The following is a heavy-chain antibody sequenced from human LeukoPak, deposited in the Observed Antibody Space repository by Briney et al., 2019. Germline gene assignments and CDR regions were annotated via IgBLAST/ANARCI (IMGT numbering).Heavy chain of an antibody. CDR2: ISSSSSTI. V-gene: IGHV3-48*01. CDR1: GFTFSSYS. Sequence: GGSLRLSCAASGFTFSSYSMNWVRQAPGKGLEWVSYISSSSSTIYYADSVKGRFTISRDNAKNSLYLQMNSLRAEDTAVYYCARTELGYSNWLDPWGQGTLVTVSS. CDR3: ARTELGYSNWLDP. J-gene: IGHJ5*02. D-gene: IGHD6-13*01.